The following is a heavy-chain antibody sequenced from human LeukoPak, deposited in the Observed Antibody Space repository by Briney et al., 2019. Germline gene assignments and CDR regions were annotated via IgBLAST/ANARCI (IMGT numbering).Heavy chain of an antibody. CDR3: CSGSSWYFGYYYYMDV. Sequence: SVKVSCKASGFTFTSSAVQWVRQARGQRLEWIGWIVVGSGNTNYAQKFQERVTITRDMSTSTAYMELSSLRSEDTAVYYCCSGSSWYFGYYYYMDVWGKGTTVTVSS. CDR2: IVVGSGNT. V-gene: IGHV1-58*01. CDR1: GFTFTSSA. J-gene: IGHJ6*03. D-gene: IGHD6-13*01.